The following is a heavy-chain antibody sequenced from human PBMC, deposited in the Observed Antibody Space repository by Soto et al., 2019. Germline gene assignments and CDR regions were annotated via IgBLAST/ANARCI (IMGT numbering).Heavy chain of an antibody. V-gene: IGHV4-30-4*01. CDR1: GGSISSGDYY. CDR3: ARDNYYDSSALPPYWRYFQH. CDR2: IYYSGST. D-gene: IGHD3-22*01. J-gene: IGHJ1*01. Sequence: SETLSLTCTVSGGSISSGDYYWSWIRQPPGKGLEWIGYIYYSGSTYYNPSLKSRVTISVDTSKNQFSLKLSSVTAADTAVYYCARDNYYDSSALPPYWRYFQHWGQGTLVNVSS.